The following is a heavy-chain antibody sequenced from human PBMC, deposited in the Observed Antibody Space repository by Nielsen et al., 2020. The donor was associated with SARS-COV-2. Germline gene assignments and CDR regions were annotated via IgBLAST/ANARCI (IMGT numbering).Heavy chain of an antibody. CDR2: INPSGGST. Sequence: ASVKVSCKAPGYTFTSYYMHWVQQAPGQGLEWMGIINPSGGSTSYAQKFQGRVTMTRDTSTSTVYMELSSLRSEDTAVYYCARDCDYGYSSSSPGRKINYYYMDVWGKGTTVTVSS. CDR3: ARDCDYGYSSSSPGRKINYYYMDV. V-gene: IGHV1-46*01. J-gene: IGHJ6*03. D-gene: IGHD6-6*01. CDR1: GYTFTSYY.